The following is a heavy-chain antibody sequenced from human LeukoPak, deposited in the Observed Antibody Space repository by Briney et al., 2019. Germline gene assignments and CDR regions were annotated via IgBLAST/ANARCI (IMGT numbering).Heavy chain of an antibody. CDR3: ARVAGTPHYFVY. J-gene: IGHJ4*02. D-gene: IGHD6-19*01. CDR1: GGSISSYY. CDR2: IYTSGST. Sequence: SETLSLTCTVSGGSISSYYWSWIRQPAGKGLEWIGRIYTSGSTNYNPSLKSRVTISVDKSKNQFSLKLSSVTAADTAVYYCARVAGTPHYFVYWGQGTLVTVSS. V-gene: IGHV4-4*07.